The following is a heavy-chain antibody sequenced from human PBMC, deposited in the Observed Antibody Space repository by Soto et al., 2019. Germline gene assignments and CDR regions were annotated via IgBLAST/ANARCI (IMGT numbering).Heavy chain of an antibody. CDR2: IYYSGST. D-gene: IGHD3-10*01. Sequence: SGPLSLTCAVSGGSLSSGGYAWTWIRQPPGKGLEWIGHIYYSGSTSYNPSLKSRVTISIVRSKEQFSLDLSSVTAADTAVYYCARDRPESYIDSWDPGNLVTVAS. V-gene: IGHV4-30-2*01. J-gene: IGHJ4*02. CDR1: GGSLSSGGYA. CDR3: ARDRPESYIDS.